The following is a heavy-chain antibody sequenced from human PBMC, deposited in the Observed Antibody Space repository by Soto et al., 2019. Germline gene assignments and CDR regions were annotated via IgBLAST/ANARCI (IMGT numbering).Heavy chain of an antibody. Sequence: SETLSLTCNVSGGSISGYYWSWIRQSPGKGLEYIGYIYYRGSTNYNSSLKSRVTMSVDTSRNQFSLRMNSVTAADTAVYYCARQQLLPFYYALDVWGQGTTVTVSS. J-gene: IGHJ6*02. CDR2: IYYRGST. CDR3: ARQQLLPFYYALDV. D-gene: IGHD1-26*01. CDR1: GGSISGYY. V-gene: IGHV4-59*01.